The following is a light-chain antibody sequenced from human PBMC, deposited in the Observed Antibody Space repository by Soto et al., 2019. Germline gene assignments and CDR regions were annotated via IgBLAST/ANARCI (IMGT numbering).Light chain of an antibody. V-gene: IGKV3-20*01. J-gene: IGKJ3*01. CDR3: QQYGSSLLFT. Sequence: EIVLTQSPGTLSLSPGERATLSCRASQSVSSSYLAWYQQKPGQAPRLLIYGASSRATGIPDRFSGSGSGTDFPLTISRLVPEDFAVYYCQQYGSSLLFTFGPGTKVDIK. CDR2: GAS. CDR1: QSVSSSY.